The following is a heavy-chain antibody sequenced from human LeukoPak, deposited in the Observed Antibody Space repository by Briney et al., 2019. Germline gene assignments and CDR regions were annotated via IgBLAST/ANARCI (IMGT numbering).Heavy chain of an antibody. Sequence: SETLSLTCTVSGGFISGYYWSWIRQSPGRGLGWLGYIYDSGSTKYNPSLKSRVTISVDASENQISLKLTSMTAADTAVYYCARDGSGFDVWGQGTKVTVSS. V-gene: IGHV4-59*01. J-gene: IGHJ3*01. CDR3: ARDGSGFDV. CDR1: GGFISGYY. CDR2: IYDSGST. D-gene: IGHD2-2*03.